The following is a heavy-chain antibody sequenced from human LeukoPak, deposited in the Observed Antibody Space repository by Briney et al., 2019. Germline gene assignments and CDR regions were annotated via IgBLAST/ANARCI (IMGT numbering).Heavy chain of an antibody. V-gene: IGHV1-2*02. CDR2: INPNSGGT. J-gene: IGHJ4*02. D-gene: IGHD6-13*01. CDR3: ARDLVAGIAAADNEKFDY. CDR1: GYSFTAYY. Sequence: ASVKVSCKASGYSFTAYYMHWVRQAPGQGLEWMGWINPNSGGTNYAQKFQGRVTMTRDTSISTAYMELSRLRSDDTAVYYCARDLVAGIAAADNEKFDYWGQGTLVTVSS.